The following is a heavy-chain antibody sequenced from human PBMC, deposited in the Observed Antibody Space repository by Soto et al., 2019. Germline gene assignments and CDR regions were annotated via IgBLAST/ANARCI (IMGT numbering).Heavy chain of an antibody. CDR3: ARDDKETKYSNWFDT. CDR2: INPSGGST. J-gene: IGHJ5*02. Sequence: ASVKVSCKASGYTFTSYYMHWVRQAPGQGLEWMGIINPSGGSTSYAQKFQGRVTMTRDTSTSTVYMELSSLRSEDTAVYYCARDDKETKYSNWFDTWGQGALVTVSS. V-gene: IGHV1-46*01. CDR1: GYTFTSYY. D-gene: IGHD1-7*01.